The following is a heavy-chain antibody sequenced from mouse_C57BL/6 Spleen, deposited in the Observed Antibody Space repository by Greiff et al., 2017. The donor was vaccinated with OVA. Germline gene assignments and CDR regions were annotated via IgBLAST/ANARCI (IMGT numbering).Heavy chain of an antibody. CDR3: ARYSNYDYDLYYAMDY. V-gene: IGHV1-80*01. D-gene: IGHD2-4*01. CDR1: GYAFSSYW. Sequence: LQESGAELVKPGASVKISCKASGYAFSSYWMNWVKQRPGKGLEWIGQIYPGDGDTNYNGKFKGKATLTADKSSSTAYMQLSSLTSEDSAVYFCARYSNYDYDLYYAMDYWGQGTSVTVSS. J-gene: IGHJ4*01. CDR2: IYPGDGDT.